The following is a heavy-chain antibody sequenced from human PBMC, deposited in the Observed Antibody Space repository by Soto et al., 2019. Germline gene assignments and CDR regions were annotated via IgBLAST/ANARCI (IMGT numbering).Heavy chain of an antibody. CDR2: IYHSGSA. CDR3: AGGQMGSSSWYVDY. CDR1: GGSISSSNW. V-gene: IGHV4-4*02. D-gene: IGHD6-13*01. Sequence: QVQLQESGPGLVKPSGTLSLTCAVSGGSISSSNWWSWVRQPPGKGLEWIGEIYHSGSANYNPSLKRRVTISVDKSKYQFSLKLSSVTAAGTAVYYCAGGQMGSSSWYVDYWGQGTLVTVSS. J-gene: IGHJ4*02.